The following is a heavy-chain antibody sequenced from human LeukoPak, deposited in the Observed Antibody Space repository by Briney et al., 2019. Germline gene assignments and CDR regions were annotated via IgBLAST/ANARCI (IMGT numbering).Heavy chain of an antibody. V-gene: IGHV3-23*01. Sequence: GGSLRLSCGASGFTFSSYAMSWVRQAPGKGLEWVAAISGRGGSTYYADSVKGRFTISRDNSKNTLYLQMNSLRGEDTAVYYCANQKYHGSGSLDYWGQGTLVTVYS. CDR3: ANQKYHGSGSLDY. D-gene: IGHD3-10*01. J-gene: IGHJ4*02. CDR2: ISGRGGST. CDR1: GFTFSSYA.